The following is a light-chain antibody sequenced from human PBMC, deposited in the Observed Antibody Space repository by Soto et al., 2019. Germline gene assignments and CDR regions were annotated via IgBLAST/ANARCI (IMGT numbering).Light chain of an antibody. Sequence: EIVMTQSPVTLSVSPGERATLSCRASQSISNHLAWYQQKPGQPPRLLIYGASTRATGIPARFSSSGSGTEFTLTISSLQSEDFAVNYCQQYNNWPPRTFGQGTKLEIK. V-gene: IGKV3-15*01. CDR1: QSISNH. CDR2: GAS. J-gene: IGKJ2*01. CDR3: QQYNNWPPRT.